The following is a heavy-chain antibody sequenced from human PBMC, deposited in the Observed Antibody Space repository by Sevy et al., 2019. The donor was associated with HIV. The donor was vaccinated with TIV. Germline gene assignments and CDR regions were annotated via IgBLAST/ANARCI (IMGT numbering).Heavy chain of an antibody. CDR1: GFTFNTHA. Sequence: GGSLRLSCAASGFTFNTHAMTWVRRAPAKGLEWVSGLRGPGLSTYYADSVKGRFTISRDNSKNTLYLQMNSLRADDTVTYYCAKALNPALESMIEVVLRTLKGFDVWGQGTMVTVSS. V-gene: IGHV3-23*01. D-gene: IGHD3-22*01. CDR2: LRGPGLST. J-gene: IGHJ3*01. CDR3: AKALNPALESMIEVVLRTLKGFDV.